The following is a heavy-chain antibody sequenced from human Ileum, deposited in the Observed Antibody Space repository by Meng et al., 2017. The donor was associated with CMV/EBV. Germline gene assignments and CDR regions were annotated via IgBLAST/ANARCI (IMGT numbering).Heavy chain of an antibody. Sequence: QVQLTQEGPGFHKPSHPPFFPFPVSGDTVSRNILACNWIRPSPSRGLEWLGRTFYKSTYYNDYAVSVKSRIIINADTSNNQLSLQLNSVTPDDTAVYYCATDWDLNYWGQGILVTVSS. J-gene: IGHJ4*02. V-gene: IGHV6-1*01. CDR2: TFYKSTYYN. CDR1: GDTVSRNILA. CDR3: ATDWDLNY. D-gene: IGHD3-9*01.